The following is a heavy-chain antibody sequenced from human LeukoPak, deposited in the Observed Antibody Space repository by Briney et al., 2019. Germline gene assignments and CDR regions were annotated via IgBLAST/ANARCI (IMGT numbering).Heavy chain of an antibody. CDR2: ISSSGSSI. D-gene: IGHD3-16*01. J-gene: IGHJ3*02. V-gene: IGHV3-48*03. Sequence: GGSLRLSCAASGFTLSRNEMNWVRQAPGKGLEWVSYISSSGSSIYYADSVKGRFTISRDNAKNSLYLQMNNLRAEDTAVYYCSKDLGALGAFDIWGQGTMVTVSS. CDR3: SKDLGALGAFDI. CDR1: GFTLSRNE.